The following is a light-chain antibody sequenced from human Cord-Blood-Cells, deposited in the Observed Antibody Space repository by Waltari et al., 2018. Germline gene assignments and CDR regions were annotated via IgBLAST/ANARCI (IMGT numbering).Light chain of an antibody. V-gene: IGLV2-23*01. CDR1: SSDVGIYNL. J-gene: IGLJ3*02. CDR3: CSYAGSSTWV. CDR2: EGS. Sequence: QSALTQPASVSGSPGQSITISCTGTSSDVGIYNLVPMYQQHPGKAPKLMFYEGSKRPSGVSNRFSGSKSGNTASLTISGLQAEDEADYYCCSYAGSSTWVFGGGTKLTVL.